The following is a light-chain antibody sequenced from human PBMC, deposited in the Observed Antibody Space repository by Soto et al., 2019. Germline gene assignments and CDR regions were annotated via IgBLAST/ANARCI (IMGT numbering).Light chain of an antibody. CDR2: GAS. CDR3: QQYGSSPRT. Sequence: EIVLTQSPGTLSLSPGERATLSCRASQSVSSSYLAWYQQKPGQAPRLLIYGASSRATGIPDRFSGSGSGKDFTLIISRLEPEDFAVYYCQQYGSSPRTFGQGTKVKIK. CDR1: QSVSSSY. J-gene: IGKJ1*01. V-gene: IGKV3-20*01.